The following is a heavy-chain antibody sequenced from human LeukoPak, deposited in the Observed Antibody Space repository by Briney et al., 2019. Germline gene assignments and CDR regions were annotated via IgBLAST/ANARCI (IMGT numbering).Heavy chain of an antibody. J-gene: IGHJ4*02. D-gene: IGHD3-22*01. V-gene: IGHV1-46*01. CDR3: ARDLTYYYDSSGYTADY. CDR1: GYTFTSYY. CDR2: INPSGGST. Sequence: ASLKVSCKASGYTFTSYYMHWVRQAPGQGLEWRGIINPSGGSTSYAQKFQGRVTMTRDTSISTAYMELSRLRSDDTAVYYCARDLTYYYDSSGYTADYWGQGTLVTVSS.